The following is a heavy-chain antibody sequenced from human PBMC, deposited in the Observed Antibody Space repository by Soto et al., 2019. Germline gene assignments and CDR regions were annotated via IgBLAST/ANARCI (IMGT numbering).Heavy chain of an antibody. Sequence: SVKVSCKASGGTFSIYAISCVLQAPGQGLDWMGGIIPIFGTANYAQKFQGRVTITADESTSTAYMELSSLRSEDTAVYYCARDSRFGSFDYWGQGTLVTVSS. CDR1: GGTFSIYA. CDR3: ARDSRFGSFDY. V-gene: IGHV1-69*13. CDR2: IIPIFGTA. J-gene: IGHJ4*02. D-gene: IGHD3-16*01.